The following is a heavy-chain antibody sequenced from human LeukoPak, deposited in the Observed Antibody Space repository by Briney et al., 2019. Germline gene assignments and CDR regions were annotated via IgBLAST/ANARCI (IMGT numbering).Heavy chain of an antibody. D-gene: IGHD1-26*01. Sequence: GGSLRLSCAASGFTFSSYWMHWVRQAPGKGLVWVSRIYTDGSSTSYADSVKGRFTISRDNSKNTLYLQMNSLRAEDAAVYYCATIGDRRSGELYRIDYWGQGTLVTVSS. CDR3: ATIGDRRSGELYRIDY. CDR1: GFTFSSYW. V-gene: IGHV3-74*01. J-gene: IGHJ4*02. CDR2: IYTDGSST.